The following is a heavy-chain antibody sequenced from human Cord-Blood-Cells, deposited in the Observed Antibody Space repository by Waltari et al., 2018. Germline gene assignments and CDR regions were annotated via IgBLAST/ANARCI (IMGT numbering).Heavy chain of an antibody. J-gene: IGHJ4*02. CDR1: GFTFSSYA. CDR2: ISYDGSNK. V-gene: IGHV3-30-3*01. CDR3: ARAVADLFDY. D-gene: IGHD6-19*01. Sequence: QVQLVESGGGVVQPGRSLRLSCVASGFTFSSYAMHWVRQAPGKGLEWVAVISYDGSNKYYADSVKGRFTISRDNSKNTLYLQMNSLRAEDTAVYYCARAVADLFDYWGQGTLVTVSS.